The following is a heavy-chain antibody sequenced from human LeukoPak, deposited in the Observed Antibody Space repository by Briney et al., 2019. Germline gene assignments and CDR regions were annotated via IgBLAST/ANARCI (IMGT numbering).Heavy chain of an antibody. CDR1: GGSISSSSYY. Sequence: KPSETLSLTCTVSGGSISSSSYYWGWIRQPPGKGLEWIGSIYYSGSTYYNPSLKSRVTISVDTSKNQFSLKLSSVTAADTAVYYCARNGVNSGAYNDYWGQGTLVTVSS. J-gene: IGHJ4*02. D-gene: IGHD1-26*01. V-gene: IGHV4-39*07. CDR2: IYYSGST. CDR3: ARNGVNSGAYNDY.